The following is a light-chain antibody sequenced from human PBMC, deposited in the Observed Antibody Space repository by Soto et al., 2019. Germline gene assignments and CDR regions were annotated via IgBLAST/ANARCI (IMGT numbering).Light chain of an antibody. CDR1: QSVSSN. CDR2: GAS. CDR3: QQYNNWPPWT. J-gene: IGKJ1*01. V-gene: IGKV3-15*01. Sequence: EIVMTQSPATLSVSPGERATLSCRASQSVSSNLAWYQQKPGQAPRLLIYGASTRATGIPARFSGSGSGTEFTLTISSLQSADFAVYYCQQYNNWPPWTFGQGTKVELK.